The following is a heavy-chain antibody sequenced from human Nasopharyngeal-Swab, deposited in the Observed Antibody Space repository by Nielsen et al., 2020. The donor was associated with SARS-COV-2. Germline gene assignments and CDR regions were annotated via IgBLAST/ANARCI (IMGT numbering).Heavy chain of an antibody. J-gene: IGHJ4*02. CDR1: GYSFTNYN. CDR3: ARVDLAARPDY. CDR2: ISAYNGNT. D-gene: IGHD6-6*01. Sequence: ASVKVSCKASGYSFTNYNMHWVRQAPGQGLEWMGWISAYNGNTNYAQKLQGRVTMTTDTSTSTAYMELRSLRSDDTAVYYCARVDLAARPDYWGQGTLVTVSS. V-gene: IGHV1-18*04.